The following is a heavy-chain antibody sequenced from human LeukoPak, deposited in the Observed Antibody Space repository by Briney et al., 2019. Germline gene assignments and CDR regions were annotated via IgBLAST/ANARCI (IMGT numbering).Heavy chain of an antibody. V-gene: IGHV3-48*02. CDR3: ARTPYYFDY. CDR2: ITSSSSTR. Sequence: HPGGSLRLSCAASGFTFSDYSMSWVRQAPGKGLEWLSKITSSSSTRDFADSVKGRFTISRGNAKNSMFLQMNSLRDEDTAVYYCARTPYYFDYWGQGTRVIV. CDR1: GFTFSDYS. J-gene: IGHJ4*02.